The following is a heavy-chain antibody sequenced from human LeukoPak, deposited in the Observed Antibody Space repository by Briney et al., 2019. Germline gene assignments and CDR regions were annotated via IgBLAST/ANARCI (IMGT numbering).Heavy chain of an antibody. D-gene: IGHD3-22*01. V-gene: IGHV3-74*01. CDR2: INSDGSTT. Sequence: PGGSLRLSCAASGFTFSSYWMHWVRQAPGRGLVWISRINSDGSTTSSADSVKGRVTISRDNAKNTVYLQMNSLRAEDTAVYYCASLLPHPPWGQGTLVTVSS. CDR3: ASLLPHPP. CDR1: GFTFSSYW. J-gene: IGHJ5*02.